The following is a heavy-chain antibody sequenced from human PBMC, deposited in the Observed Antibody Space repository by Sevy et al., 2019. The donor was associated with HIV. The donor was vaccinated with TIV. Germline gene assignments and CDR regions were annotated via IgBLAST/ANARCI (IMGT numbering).Heavy chain of an antibody. J-gene: IGHJ4*02. D-gene: IGHD4-17*01. Sequence: GGSLRLSCAASGFTFSSYAMSWVRQAPGKGLEWVSAISGSGGSTYYAASVKGRFTISRDNSKNTLYLQMNSLRAEDTAVYYCAKGPFYGDYNRNFDYWGQGTLVTVSS. CDR1: GFTFSSYA. V-gene: IGHV3-23*01. CDR2: ISGSGGST. CDR3: AKGPFYGDYNRNFDY.